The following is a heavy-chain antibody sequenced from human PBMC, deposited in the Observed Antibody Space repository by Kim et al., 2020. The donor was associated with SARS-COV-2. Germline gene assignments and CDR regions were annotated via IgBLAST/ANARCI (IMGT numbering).Heavy chain of an antibody. CDR2: ICYDGTTK. CDR1: GFTFSDYG. V-gene: IGHV3-33*06. CDR3: TKEGLYDNSDYGKIIYAMGV. J-gene: IGHJ6*01. D-gene: IGHD3-22*01. Sequence: GGSLRLSCATSGFTFSDYGVHWVRQAPGKGLEWVALICYDGTTKYYADSVKGRFTITRDNSKKMLYLQMNSLRAEDTAVYYCTKEGLYDNSDYGKIIYAMGVGGQGPGVPVSS.